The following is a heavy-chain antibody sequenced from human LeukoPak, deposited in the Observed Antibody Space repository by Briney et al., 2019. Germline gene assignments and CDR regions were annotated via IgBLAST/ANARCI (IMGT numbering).Heavy chain of an antibody. D-gene: IGHD1-26*01. CDR3: ARVDGSGSYYDY. V-gene: IGHV1-2*02. J-gene: IGHJ4*02. Sequence: ASVKGSCKASGYTFTGYYMHWVRQSPGQGLEWMGWINPNSGGTDYAQKFQGRVTMPRDTSISTAYMDLSSLKSDDTAVYYCARVDGSGSYYDYWRQGTLVTVSS. CDR2: INPNSGGT. CDR1: GYTFTGYY.